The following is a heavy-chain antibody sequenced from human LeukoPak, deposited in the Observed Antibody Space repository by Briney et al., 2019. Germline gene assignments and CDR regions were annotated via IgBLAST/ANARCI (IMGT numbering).Heavy chain of an antibody. D-gene: IGHD3-3*01. J-gene: IGHJ4*02. V-gene: IGHV1-8*02. Sequence: ASVKVSCKASGYTFTGYYMHWVRQAPGQGLEWTGWINPNSGNTGYAQKFQGRVTTTRNTSISTAYMELSSLRSEDTAVYYCARGHSYYDFWSGFGDYWGQGTLVTVSS. CDR2: INPNSGNT. CDR3: ARGHSYYDFWSGFGDY. CDR1: GYTFTGYY.